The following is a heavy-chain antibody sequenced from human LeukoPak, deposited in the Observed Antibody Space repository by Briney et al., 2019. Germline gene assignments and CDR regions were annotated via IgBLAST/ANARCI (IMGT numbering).Heavy chain of an antibody. CDR3: ARGQGFSYYFYYMDV. CDR2: VSPPGGGT. Sequence: GGSLRLSCAASGFTFSNHGMNWVRQAPGKGLEWLSGVSPPGGGTYYADSVKGRFTISRDDSKNTLSLQMNSLRVEDTAVYYCARGQGFSYYFYYMDVWGKGTTVTVSS. CDR1: GFTFSNHG. J-gene: IGHJ6*03. V-gene: IGHV3-23*01. D-gene: IGHD3-3*01.